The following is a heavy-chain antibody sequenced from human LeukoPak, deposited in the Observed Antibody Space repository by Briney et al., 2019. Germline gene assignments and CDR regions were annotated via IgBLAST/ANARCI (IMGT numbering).Heavy chain of an antibody. CDR3: AKDRYYDFWSGTTIDY. CDR1: GFTFSSYW. J-gene: IGHJ4*02. CDR2: IKQDGSEK. V-gene: IGHV3-7*03. Sequence: PGGSLRLSCAASGFTFSSYWMSWVRQAPGKGLEWVANIKQDGSEKYYVDSVKGRFTISRDNAKNSLYLQMNSLRAEDTAVYYCAKDRYYDFWSGTTIDYWGQGTLVTVSS. D-gene: IGHD3-3*01.